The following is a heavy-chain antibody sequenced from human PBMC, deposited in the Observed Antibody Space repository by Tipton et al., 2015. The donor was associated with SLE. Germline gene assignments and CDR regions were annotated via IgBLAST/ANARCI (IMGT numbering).Heavy chain of an antibody. CDR2: INHRGST. CDR3: ARTPLNGYSSGWPFDY. D-gene: IGHD6-19*01. V-gene: IGHV4-34*01. Sequence: TLSLTCAVYGGSISSSSSYYWAWIRQPPGKGVEWIGEINHRGSTNYNPSLKSRVTISVDTSKNQFSLKLSSVTAADTAMYYCARTPLNGYSSGWPFDYWGQGTLVTVSA. J-gene: IGHJ4*02. CDR1: GGSISSSSSYY.